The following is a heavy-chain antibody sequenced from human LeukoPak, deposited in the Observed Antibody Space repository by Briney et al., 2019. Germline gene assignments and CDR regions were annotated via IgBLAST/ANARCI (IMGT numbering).Heavy chain of an antibody. D-gene: IGHD2-2*01. J-gene: IGHJ6*02. CDR2: IIPILGIA. Sequence: SVTVSCKASGGTFSSYTISWVRQARGQGVEGMGRIIPILGIANYAQKFQGRVTITADKSTSTTYMELTSLRSEDTAVYYCARDPAPWCSSTSCYDYYYYGMDVWGQGTTVTVSS. V-gene: IGHV1-69*04. CDR1: GGTFSSYT. CDR3: ARDPAPWCSSTSCYDYYYYGMDV.